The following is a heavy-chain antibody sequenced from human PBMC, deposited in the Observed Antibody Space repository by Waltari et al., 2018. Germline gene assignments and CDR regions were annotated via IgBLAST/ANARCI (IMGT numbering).Heavy chain of an antibody. CDR3: ARGAYHDSWSGDYPYNWFDP. Sequence: QVQLQESGPGLVTPSETLSLTCKVSGYPISSNYYWGWIRQPPGKGPEWIGTIYYTGSTYYNPSLQSRVTISVDTSKNQFSLNLNSVTAADTAVYYCARGAYHDSWSGDYPYNWFDPWGQGTLVTVSS. CDR1: GYPISSNYY. CDR2: IYYTGST. J-gene: IGHJ5*02. D-gene: IGHD3-3*01. V-gene: IGHV4-38-2*02.